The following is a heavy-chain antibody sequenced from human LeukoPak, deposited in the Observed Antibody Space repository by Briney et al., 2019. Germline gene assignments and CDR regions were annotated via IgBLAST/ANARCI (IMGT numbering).Heavy chain of an antibody. CDR2: ISSSSSYI. Sequence: GGSLRLSCAASGFTFSSYSMNWVRQAPGKGLEWVSSISSSSSYIYYADSVKGRFTISRDNAKNSLYLQMNSLRAEDTAVYYCAKEGLWFGESHMDVWGQGTTVTVSS. V-gene: IGHV3-21*01. D-gene: IGHD3-10*01. J-gene: IGHJ6*02. CDR3: AKEGLWFGESHMDV. CDR1: GFTFSSYS.